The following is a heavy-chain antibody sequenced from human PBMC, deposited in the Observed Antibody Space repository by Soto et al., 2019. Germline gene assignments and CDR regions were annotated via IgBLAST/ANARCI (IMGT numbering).Heavy chain of an antibody. CDR3: TRDFQVG. CDR1: GFTVSTNY. CDR2: ITVDADT. Sequence: GGSLRLSCAASGFTVSTNYMSWVRQAPGKGLEWVSVITVDADTYYADSVKGRFTISRDNSKNTMFLQMNSLRVEDTALYYCTRDFQVGWGQGTLVTVSS. V-gene: IGHV3-66*01. J-gene: IGHJ4*02.